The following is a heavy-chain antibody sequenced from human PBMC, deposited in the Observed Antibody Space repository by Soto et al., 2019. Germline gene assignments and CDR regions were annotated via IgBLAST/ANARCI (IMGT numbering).Heavy chain of an antibody. CDR2: INAGNGNT. Sequence: ASVKVSCKASGYSFTSYVIYWVRQAPGQRLEWMGWINAGNGNTKYSQKFQGRVTITSDTSASTAYMELSSLRSEDTAVYFCARGVENIVVVLDVFGYYGMDVWGQGTTVTVS. CDR3: ARGVENIVVVLDVFGYYGMDV. D-gene: IGHD2-2*01. CDR1: GYSFTSYV. V-gene: IGHV1-3*01. J-gene: IGHJ6*02.